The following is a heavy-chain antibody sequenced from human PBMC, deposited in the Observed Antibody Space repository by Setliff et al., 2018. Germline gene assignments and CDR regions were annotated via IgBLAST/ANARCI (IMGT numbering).Heavy chain of an antibody. V-gene: IGHV1-18*01. D-gene: IGHD3-10*01. CDR1: GGNFRSNG. CDR2: ISGHNGKT. J-gene: IGHJ6*02. CDR3: AKEPALSLTESIRRSYYDYALDV. Sequence: ASVKVSCKVSGGNFRSNGISWVRQAPGQGLEWVGRISGHNGKTNIAQKFQGRLTMTTDTTTAYMELWSLTSDDTAIYFCAKEPALSLTESIRRSYYDYALDVWGQGTTVTVS.